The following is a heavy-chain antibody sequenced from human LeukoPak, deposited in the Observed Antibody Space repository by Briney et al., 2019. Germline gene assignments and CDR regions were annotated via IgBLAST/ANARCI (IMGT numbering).Heavy chain of an antibody. CDR1: GFNVSRNH. CDR3: ASRPTGDRS. V-gene: IGHV3-66*01. CDR2: IYSGGST. Sequence: PGGSLRLSCAASGFNVSRNHMSWVRQAPGKGLEWVSVIYSGGSTNYADSVKGRFSISRDNSKNTLYLQMNSLRAEDTAVYYCASRPTGDRSWGQGTLVTVSS. J-gene: IGHJ5*02. D-gene: IGHD7-27*01.